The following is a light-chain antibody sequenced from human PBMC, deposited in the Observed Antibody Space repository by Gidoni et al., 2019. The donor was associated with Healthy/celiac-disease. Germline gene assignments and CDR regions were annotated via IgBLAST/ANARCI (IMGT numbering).Light chain of an antibody. V-gene: IGLV3-1*01. CDR1: KLGGKY. CDR2: QDS. Sequence: SYELTQPPSWSVAPGPTASITRSGDKLGGKYACGYQQKPVQSPVLVIYQDSKRPSGIPERLSGSNSGNTATLTISGTQAMDEADYYCQAWDSSTVVFGGGTKLTVL. J-gene: IGLJ2*01. CDR3: QAWDSSTVV.